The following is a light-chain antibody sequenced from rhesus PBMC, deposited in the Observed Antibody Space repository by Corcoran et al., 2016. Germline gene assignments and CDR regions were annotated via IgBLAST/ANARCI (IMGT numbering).Light chain of an antibody. CDR1: QSFSSS. Sequence: DIQMTQSPSSLSASVGDTVTITCRASQSFSSSLAWYQQKPGKAPKLLIYSASSLQSGVHSRFSGSKSGTDFTLTISSLQPEAIASSYCQKYYSYPYSFGQGTKVEIK. J-gene: IGKJ2*01. CDR2: SAS. CDR3: QKYYSYPYS. V-gene: IGKV1-46*01.